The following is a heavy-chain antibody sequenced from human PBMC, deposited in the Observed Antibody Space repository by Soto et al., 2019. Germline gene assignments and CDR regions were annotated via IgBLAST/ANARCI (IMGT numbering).Heavy chain of an antibody. CDR1: GYTFTGYY. Sequence: ASVKVSCKASGYTFTGYYMHWVRQAPGQGLEWMGWINPNSGGTNYAQKFQGWVTMTRDTSISTAYMELSRLRSDDTAVYYCARGKSRITIFGVASPSTDYWGQGTLVTVSS. CDR3: ARGKSRITIFGVASPSTDY. CDR2: INPNSGGT. D-gene: IGHD3-3*01. V-gene: IGHV1-2*04. J-gene: IGHJ4*02.